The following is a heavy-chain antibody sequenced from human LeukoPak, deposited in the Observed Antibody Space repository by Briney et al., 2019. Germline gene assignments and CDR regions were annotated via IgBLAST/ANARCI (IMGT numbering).Heavy chain of an antibody. Sequence: SETLSLTCAVYGGSFSGYYWSWIRQPPGKGLEWIGEINHSGSTNYNPSLKRRVTISVDTSKNQFSLKLSSVTAADTAVYYCARVFSSSWYEKKAPWLDPWGQGTLVTVSS. V-gene: IGHV4-34*01. CDR1: GGSFSGYY. CDR3: ARVFSSSWYEKKAPWLDP. J-gene: IGHJ5*02. D-gene: IGHD6-13*01. CDR2: INHSGST.